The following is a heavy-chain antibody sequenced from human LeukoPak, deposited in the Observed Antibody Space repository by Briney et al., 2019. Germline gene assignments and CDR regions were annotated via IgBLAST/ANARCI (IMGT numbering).Heavy chain of an antibody. V-gene: IGHV3-48*01. CDR3: AREKGRLDY. Sequence: GGSLRLSCAASGFTFSSYSMNWVRQAPGKGLEWVSYISSSSTIFYADSVKGRFTISRDNAKNSLYLQMNSLRAEDTAVYYCAREKGRLDYWGQGTLVTVSS. CDR1: GFTFSSYS. CDR2: ISSSSTI. J-gene: IGHJ4*02.